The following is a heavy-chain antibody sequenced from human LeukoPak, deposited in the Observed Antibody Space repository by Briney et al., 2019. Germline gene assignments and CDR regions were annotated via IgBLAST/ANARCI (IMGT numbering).Heavy chain of an antibody. V-gene: IGHV4-34*01. J-gene: IGHJ6*02. Sequence: SETLSLTCAVYGGSFSGYYWSWIRQPPGKGLEWLGEINHSGSTNYNPSLKSRVTISVDTSKNQFSLKLSSVTAADTAVYYCAREDCSSTSCYGMDVWGQGTTVTVSS. D-gene: IGHD2-2*01. CDR1: GGSFSGYY. CDR2: INHSGST. CDR3: AREDCSSTSCYGMDV.